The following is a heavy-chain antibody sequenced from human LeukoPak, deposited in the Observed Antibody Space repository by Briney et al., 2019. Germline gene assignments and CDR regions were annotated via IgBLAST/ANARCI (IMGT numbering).Heavy chain of an antibody. V-gene: IGHV5-51*01. D-gene: IGHD3-22*01. J-gene: IGHJ3*02. Sequence: GESLKISCKGSGYSFTSYWIGWVRQMPGKGLEWMGIIYPGDSDTRYSPSFQGQVTISADKSISTAYLQWSSLNASDTAMYYCASGRTYYYDSSGRSDAFDIWGQGTMVTVSS. CDR1: GYSFTSYW. CDR3: ASGRTYYYDSSGRSDAFDI. CDR2: IYPGDSDT.